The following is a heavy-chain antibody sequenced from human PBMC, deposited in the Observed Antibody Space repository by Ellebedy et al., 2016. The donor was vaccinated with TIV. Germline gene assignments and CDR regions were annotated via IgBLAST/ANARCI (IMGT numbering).Heavy chain of an antibody. CDR3: AREKDALTGYYYYYIDV. CDR1: GFPCSTYA. Sequence: GESLKISCAASGFPCSTYAMHWVRQAPGKGVEWVAVISYNEANEHYTESVKGRFTISRDNSKNTLYLQMNSLRREDTAVYYCAREKDALTGYYYYYIDVWGKGTTVSVSS. CDR2: ISYNEANE. D-gene: IGHD3-9*01. V-gene: IGHV3-30*04. J-gene: IGHJ6*03.